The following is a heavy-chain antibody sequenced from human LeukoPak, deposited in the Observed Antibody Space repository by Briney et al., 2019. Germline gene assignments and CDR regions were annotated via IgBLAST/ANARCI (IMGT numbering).Heavy chain of an antibody. J-gene: IGHJ4*02. Sequence: ASVKVSCKASGYTLTGCFIHYVGQAPGQGLEWMGWIDPNSDNIRYSETFKDRVTMTRDTSTNTAYMELSWLRSDDTAVYYCARSAYNYGYVYFDHWGQGTLVIVSS. CDR2: IDPNSDNI. D-gene: IGHD5-18*01. V-gene: IGHV1-2*02. CDR1: GYTLTGCF. CDR3: ARSAYNYGYVYFDH.